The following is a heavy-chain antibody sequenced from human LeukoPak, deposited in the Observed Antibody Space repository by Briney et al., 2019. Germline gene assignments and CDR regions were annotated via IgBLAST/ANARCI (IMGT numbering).Heavy chain of an antibody. J-gene: IGHJ5*01. Sequence: ASVKVSCKASGYTSISYYMYWVRQAPGHGLEWMGFINPSAGNTAYAQKFQGRVTMTRDTSTSTVYMDLTSLRSDDTAVYYCARGKYGDWYFDYWGQGSPVTVSS. CDR2: INPSAGNT. D-gene: IGHD4-17*01. CDR3: ARGKYGDWYFDY. CDR1: GYTSISYY. V-gene: IGHV1-46*01.